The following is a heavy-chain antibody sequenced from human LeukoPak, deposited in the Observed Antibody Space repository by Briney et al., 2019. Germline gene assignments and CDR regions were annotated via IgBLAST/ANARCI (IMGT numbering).Heavy chain of an antibody. Sequence: PSETLSLTCTVSGGSISSSSYYWGWIRQPPGKGLEWIGSIYYSGSTYYNPSLKSRVTMSVDTSKNQFSLKLSSVTAADTAVYYCARDVPYYYGSGSSGTLGYWGQGTLVTVSS. CDR3: ARDVPYYYGSGSSGTLGY. CDR1: GGSISSSSYY. J-gene: IGHJ4*02. V-gene: IGHV4-39*07. CDR2: IYYSGST. D-gene: IGHD3-10*01.